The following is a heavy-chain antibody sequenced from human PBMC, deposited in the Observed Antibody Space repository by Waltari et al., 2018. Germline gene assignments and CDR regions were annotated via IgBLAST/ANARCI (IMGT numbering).Heavy chain of an antibody. D-gene: IGHD5-12*01. CDR1: GGSITSNRHY. J-gene: IGHJ3*01. CDR3: ATYIGASIGTAAFDV. Sequence: QLQLQESGPGLVKPSETLSLTCSVPGGSITSNRHYWAWIRHPPGQALEGIATMSYNGATYSSPSLQSRVTISRDTSKNQLSLNLGSVTAADTAVYYCATYIGASIGTAAFDVWGQGTMVTVSS. CDR2: MSYNGAT. V-gene: IGHV4-39*01.